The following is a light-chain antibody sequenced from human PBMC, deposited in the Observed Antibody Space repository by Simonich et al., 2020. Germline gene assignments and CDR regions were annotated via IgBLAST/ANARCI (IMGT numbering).Light chain of an antibody. CDR2: EGS. CDR3: CSYAGSYVV. J-gene: IGLJ2*01. Sequence: QSALTQPASVSGSPGQSITISCTGTSSDVGSYNLVSWYQQHPGKAPKLMIYEGSKRPSAVSNRFSGSKSGNTASLTISGLQAEDEADYYCCSYAGSYVVFGGGTKLTVL. CDR1: SSDVGSYNL. V-gene: IGLV2-23*01.